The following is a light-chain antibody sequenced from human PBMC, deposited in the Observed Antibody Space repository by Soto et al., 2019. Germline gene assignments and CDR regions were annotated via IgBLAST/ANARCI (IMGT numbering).Light chain of an antibody. CDR2: GAS. V-gene: IGKV3-15*01. CDR1: QSVNSN. Sequence: VMTQSPATLSVSPGERATLSCRASQSVNSNLAWYQQKPGQAPRLLIFGASTRATGIPARFSGSGSGTEFTLNISSLQSEDFAVYYCQHYHNWPPWTFGQGTKVEI. CDR3: QHYHNWPPWT. J-gene: IGKJ1*01.